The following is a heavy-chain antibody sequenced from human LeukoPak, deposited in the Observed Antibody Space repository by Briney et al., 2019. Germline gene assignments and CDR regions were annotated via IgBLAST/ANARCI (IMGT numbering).Heavy chain of an antibody. V-gene: IGHV3-48*03. J-gene: IGHJ4*02. CDR1: GFTFSSYE. Sequence: GGSLRLSCAASGFTFSSYEMNWVRQAPGKGLEWVSYISSSGSTIYYADSVKGRFTISRDNAKDSLYLQTNSLRAEDTAVCYCARDEGSGWLRYFDYWGQGTLVTVSS. D-gene: IGHD6-19*01. CDR2: ISSSGSTI. CDR3: ARDEGSGWLRYFDY.